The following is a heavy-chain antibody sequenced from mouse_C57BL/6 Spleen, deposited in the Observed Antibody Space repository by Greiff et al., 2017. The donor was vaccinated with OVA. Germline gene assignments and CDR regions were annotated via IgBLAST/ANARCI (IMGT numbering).Heavy chain of an antibody. V-gene: IGHV1-61*01. CDR1: GYTFTSYW. CDR3: AREGLVWLLSDY. Sequence: QVQLQQPGAELVRPGSSVKLSCKASGYTFTSYWMDWVKQRPGQGLEWIGNIYPSDSETHYNQKFKDKATLTVDKSSSTAYMQLSSLTSEDSAVYYCAREGLVWLLSDYWGQGTTLTVSS. J-gene: IGHJ2*01. D-gene: IGHD2-3*01. CDR2: IYPSDSET.